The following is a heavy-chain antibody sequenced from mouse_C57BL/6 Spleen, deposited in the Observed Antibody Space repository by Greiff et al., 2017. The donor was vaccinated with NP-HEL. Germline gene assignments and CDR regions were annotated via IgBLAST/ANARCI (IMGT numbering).Heavy chain of an antibody. D-gene: IGHD2-4*01. V-gene: IGHV1-64*01. Sequence: QVQLKQPGAELVKPGASVKLSCKASGYTFTSYWMHWVKQRPGQGLEWIGMIHPNSGSTNYNEKFKSKATLTVDKSSSTAYMQLSSLTSEDSAVYYCARRVYYDYAPDYWGQGTTLTVSS. J-gene: IGHJ2*01. CDR3: ARRVYYDYAPDY. CDR1: GYTFTSYW. CDR2: IHPNSGST.